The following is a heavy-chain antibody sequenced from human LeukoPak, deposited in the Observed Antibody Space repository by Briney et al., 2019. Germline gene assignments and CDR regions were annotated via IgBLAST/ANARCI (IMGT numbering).Heavy chain of an antibody. V-gene: IGHV1-18*01. CDR2: ISAYNGNT. D-gene: IGHD6-13*01. CDR1: GYTFTSYG. J-gene: IGHJ6*02. CDR3: ARDATGSSSHYYYGMDV. Sequence: ASVKVSCKASGYTFTSYGISWVRQAPGQGLEWMGWISAYNGNTNYAQKLQGRVTMTTDTSTSTAYMELRSLRSDDTAVYYCARDATGSSSHYYYGMDVWGQGTTVTVSS.